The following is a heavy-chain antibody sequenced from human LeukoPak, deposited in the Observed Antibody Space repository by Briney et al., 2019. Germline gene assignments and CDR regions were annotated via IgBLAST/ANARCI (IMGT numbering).Heavy chain of an antibody. Sequence: PSETLSLTCTVSGGFISTYYWSWIRQPPGKGLEWIGYIYNSGSTNYNPSLQSRVTISVDTSKNQFSLRLTSVTAADTAVYYCAKAVAAAGRFGFDPWGQGTLVTVSS. CDR3: AKAVAAAGRFGFDP. D-gene: IGHD6-13*01. CDR1: GGFISTYY. V-gene: IGHV4-59*01. J-gene: IGHJ5*02. CDR2: IYNSGST.